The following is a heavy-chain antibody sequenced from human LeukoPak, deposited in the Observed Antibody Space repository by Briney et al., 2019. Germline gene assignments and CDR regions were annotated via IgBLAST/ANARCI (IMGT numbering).Heavy chain of an antibody. D-gene: IGHD3-3*01. Sequence: ASVKVSCKASGYTFTSYGISWVRQAPGQGLEWMGGISAYNGNTNYAQKLQGRVTITTDTSTSTAYMELRSLRSDDTAVYYCARQGYYDFWSGYSGDAFDIWGQGTMVTVSS. V-gene: IGHV1-18*01. CDR1: GYTFTSYG. J-gene: IGHJ3*02. CDR2: ISAYNGNT. CDR3: ARQGYYDFWSGYSGDAFDI.